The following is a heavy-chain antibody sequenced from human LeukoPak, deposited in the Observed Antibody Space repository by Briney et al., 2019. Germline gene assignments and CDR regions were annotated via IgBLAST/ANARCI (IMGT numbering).Heavy chain of an antibody. Sequence: GGSLRLSCAASGFTFSSYAMSWVRQAPGKGLEWVSAISGSGGSTYYADSVKGRFTISRDNSKNTLYLQMNSLRAEDTAVYYCVVILPIIVGAPTYWGQGTLVTVSS. CDR3: VVILPIIVGAPTY. CDR1: GFTFSSYA. J-gene: IGHJ4*02. V-gene: IGHV3-23*01. D-gene: IGHD1-26*01. CDR2: ISGSGGST.